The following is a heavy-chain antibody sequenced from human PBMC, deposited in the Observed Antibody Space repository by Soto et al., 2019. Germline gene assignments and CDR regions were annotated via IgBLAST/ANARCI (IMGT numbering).Heavy chain of an antibody. CDR2: INPNSGGT. CDR3: ARDRYSTGPPWFDP. CDR1: GYTFTGYY. D-gene: IGHD5-12*01. Sequence: GAPVKVSCKASGYTFTGYYMHWVRQAPGQGLEWMGWINPNSGGTNYAQKFQGWVTMTRDTSISTAYMELSRLRSDDTAVYYCARDRYSTGPPWFDPWGQGTLVTVSS. J-gene: IGHJ5*02. V-gene: IGHV1-2*04.